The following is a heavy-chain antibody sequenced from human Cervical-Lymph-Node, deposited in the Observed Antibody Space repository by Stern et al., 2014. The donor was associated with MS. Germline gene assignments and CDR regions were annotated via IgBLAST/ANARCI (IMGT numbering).Heavy chain of an antibody. J-gene: IGHJ3*01. Sequence: QLQLQESGPGLVKPSETLSLTCSISGGSVNSNRYYWGWIRQPPGKGLEWIGIIYYSGATFYNPSLQSRVSISMDTSKNHFSLNLSSGTAADTAVYYCGRAGLDDTFDVWGQGTMVTVSS. CDR1: GGSVNSNRYY. CDR2: IYYSGAT. V-gene: IGHV4-39*02. CDR3: GRAGLDDTFDV. D-gene: IGHD3/OR15-3a*01.